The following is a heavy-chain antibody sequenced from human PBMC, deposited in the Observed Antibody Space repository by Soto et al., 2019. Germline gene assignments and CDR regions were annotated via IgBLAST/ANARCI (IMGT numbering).Heavy chain of an antibody. V-gene: IGHV4-59*01. CDR2: IYYSGST. J-gene: IGHJ5*02. CDR3: ARAMPMYYDMGWFDP. Sequence: SETLSLTCTVSGGSISSYYWSWIRQPPGKGLEWIGYIYYSGSTNYNPSLKSRVTISVDTSKNQFSLKLSSVTAADTAVYYCARAMPMYYDMGWFDPWGQGTLVTVSS. CDR1: GGSISSYY. D-gene: IGHD3-9*01.